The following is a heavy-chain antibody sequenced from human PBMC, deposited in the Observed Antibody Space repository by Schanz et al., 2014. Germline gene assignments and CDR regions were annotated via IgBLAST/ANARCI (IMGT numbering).Heavy chain of an antibody. J-gene: IGHJ6*02. CDR2: ISGSGGST. CDR3: ARDRQQLVGRIGYYYGMDV. V-gene: IGHV3-23*04. D-gene: IGHD6-13*01. CDR1: GFSFSGFG. Sequence: EVQLVESGGGVVQPGRSLRLSCAGSGFSFSGFGMHWVRQAPGKGLEWVAGISGSGGSTDYADSVKGRFIIPRDNSKNTLYLQMNSLRAEDTAVYYCARDRQQLVGRIGYYYGMDVWGQGTTVTVSS.